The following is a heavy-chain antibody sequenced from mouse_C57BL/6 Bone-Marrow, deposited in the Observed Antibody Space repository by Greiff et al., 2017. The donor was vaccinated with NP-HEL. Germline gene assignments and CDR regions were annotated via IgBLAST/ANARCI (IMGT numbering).Heavy chain of an antibody. Sequence: QVQLQQSGAELVKPGASVKISCKASGYAFSSYWMNWVKQRPGKGLEWIGQIYPGDGDTNYNGKFKGKATLTADKSSSTAYMQLSSLTSEDSAVYFCARPLMVRDYYAMDYWGQGTSVTVSS. CDR1: GYAFSSYW. CDR2: IYPGDGDT. J-gene: IGHJ4*01. D-gene: IGHD2-3*01. CDR3: ARPLMVRDYYAMDY. V-gene: IGHV1-80*01.